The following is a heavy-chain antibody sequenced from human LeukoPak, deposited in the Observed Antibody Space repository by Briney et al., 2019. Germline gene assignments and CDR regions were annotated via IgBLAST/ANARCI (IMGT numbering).Heavy chain of an antibody. CDR3: ARGAVATDY. Sequence: SETLSLTCAVYGGSFSGYYWSWIRQPAGKGLEWIGPIYTSGSTNYNASFKNRVTISVDTSKNQFSLKLSSVTASDTAVYYCARGAVATDYWGQGTLVTVSS. CDR2: IYTSGST. V-gene: IGHV4-59*10. J-gene: IGHJ4*02. D-gene: IGHD6-19*01. CDR1: GGSFSGYY.